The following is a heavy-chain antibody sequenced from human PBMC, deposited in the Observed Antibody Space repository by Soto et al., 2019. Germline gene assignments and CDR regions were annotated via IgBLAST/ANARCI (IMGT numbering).Heavy chain of an antibody. CDR2: IYYSGST. CDR1: GGSISSYY. Sequence: SETLSLTCTVSGGSISSYYWSWIRQPPGKGLEWIGYIYYSGSTNYNPSLKSRVTISVDTSKNQFSLKLSSVTAADTAVYYCARDSSGWYELGYYYMDVWGKGTTVTVSS. CDR3: ARDSSGWYELGYYYMDV. J-gene: IGHJ6*03. D-gene: IGHD6-19*01. V-gene: IGHV4-59*01.